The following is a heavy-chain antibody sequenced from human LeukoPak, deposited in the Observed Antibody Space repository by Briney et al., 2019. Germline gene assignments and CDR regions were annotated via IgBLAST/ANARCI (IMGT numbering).Heavy chain of an antibody. V-gene: IGHV3-7*01. CDR2: IKQEGSEK. CDR1: GFTFSSSW. J-gene: IGHJ4*02. Sequence: GGSLRLSCAVSGFTFSSSWMSWVRQAPGKGLEWVANIKQEGSEKYYVDSVRGRFTISRDNAKNSLYLQMNSLRAADTAVYYCARAKYYDFWSAYYPDYWGQGTLVTVSS. CDR3: ARAKYYDFWSAYYPDY. D-gene: IGHD3-3*01.